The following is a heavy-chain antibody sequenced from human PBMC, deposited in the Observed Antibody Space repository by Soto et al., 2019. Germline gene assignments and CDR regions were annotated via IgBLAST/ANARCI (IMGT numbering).Heavy chain of an antibody. J-gene: IGHJ6*03. D-gene: IGHD2-21*02. CDR2: ISYDGTNK. CDR3: AKDLQSYGDYDYYCY. CDR1: GFTFSTYG. V-gene: IGHV3-30*18. Sequence: QVQLVESGGGEVQPGRSLTISCAASGFTFSTYGMHWVRQTPGKGLEWVAVISYDGTNKFYSDSVKGRFTISRDNFKNTLTLRMNSLRADDPAVYSCAKDLQSYGDYDYYCY.